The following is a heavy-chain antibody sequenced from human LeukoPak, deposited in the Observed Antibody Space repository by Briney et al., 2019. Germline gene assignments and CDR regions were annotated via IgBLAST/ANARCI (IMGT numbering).Heavy chain of an antibody. CDR3: ATDYGDASAVSFDI. CDR1: GGSISSINW. V-gene: IGHV4-4*02. Sequence: SETLSLTCTVSGGSISSINWWSWVRQSPGKGLECIGQIYRGGGTTYNPSLKSRATIVMDKSKNQFSLSLTSVTAADTAVYYCATDYGDASAVSFDIWGQGTMVTVSS. J-gene: IGHJ3*02. CDR2: IYRGGGT. D-gene: IGHD4-17*01.